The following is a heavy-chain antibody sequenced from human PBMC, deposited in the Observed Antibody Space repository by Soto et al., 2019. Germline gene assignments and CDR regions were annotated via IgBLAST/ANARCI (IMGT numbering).Heavy chain of an antibody. D-gene: IGHD6-6*01. J-gene: IGHJ5*02. CDR3: ARSIAARLNWFDP. V-gene: IGHV3-74*01. CDR1: GFTFSSNW. CDR2: IDNDGSSR. Sequence: GGSLRLSCAASGFTFSSNWMHWVRQGTGKGLVWVSRIDNDGSSRDYADSVKGRFTISRDNAKNSLYLQMNSPRAEDTAVYYCARSIAARLNWFDPWGQGTLVTVSS.